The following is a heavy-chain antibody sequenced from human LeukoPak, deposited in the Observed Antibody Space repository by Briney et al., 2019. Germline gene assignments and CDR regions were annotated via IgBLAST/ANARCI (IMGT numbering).Heavy chain of an antibody. CDR3: VRESFYFYGMDV. V-gene: IGHV3-7*01. Sequence: GGSLRLSCAASGFTFSSYWMGWVRQAPGKGLKWVANIKQDGSEKYYVDSVKGRFTISRDNAKNSLYLQTKSLRAEDTAVYYCVRESFYFYGMDVWGQGTTVTVSS. J-gene: IGHJ6*02. CDR1: GFTFSSYW. CDR2: IKQDGSEK.